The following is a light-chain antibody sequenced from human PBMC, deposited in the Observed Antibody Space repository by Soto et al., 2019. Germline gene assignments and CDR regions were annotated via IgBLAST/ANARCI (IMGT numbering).Light chain of an antibody. V-gene: IGKV3-20*01. J-gene: IGKJ5*01. CDR3: QQYGRSPPIT. Sequence: EIVLTQSPGTLSLSPGERATLSCRAIQSVSSSYLAWYQQKPGQPPRLLIYGASSRATGIPDRFSGSGSGTDFTLTISRLEPEDFAVYHCQQYGRSPPITFGQGTRLEIK. CDR1: QSVSSSY. CDR2: GAS.